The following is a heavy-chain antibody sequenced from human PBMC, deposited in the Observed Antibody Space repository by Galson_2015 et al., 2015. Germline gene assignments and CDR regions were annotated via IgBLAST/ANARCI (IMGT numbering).Heavy chain of an antibody. CDR1: GFPFSSFA. CDR2: ISSGSRTI. CDR3: TRDRGCSGGSCYGPYYYGMDV. V-gene: IGHV3-48*03. Sequence: SLRLSCASSGFPFSSFAMNWVRQAPGKGLEWLSYISSGSRTIYFADSVKGRFTISRDNAKNSLYLQMNSLRAEDTAVYYCTRDRGCSGGSCYGPYYYGMDVWGQGTTVTVSS. D-gene: IGHD2-15*01. J-gene: IGHJ6*02.